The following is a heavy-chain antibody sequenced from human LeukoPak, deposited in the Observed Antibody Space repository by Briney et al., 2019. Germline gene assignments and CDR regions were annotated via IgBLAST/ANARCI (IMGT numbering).Heavy chain of an antibody. CDR1: GFTFSSYA. D-gene: IGHD6-19*01. Sequence: GGSLRLSCAASGFTFSSYAMHWVRQAPGKGLEWVAVISYDGSNKYYADSVKGRFTISRDNSKNTLYLQMNSLRAEDTAVYYCARRGAVAVQKWGQGTLVTVSP. V-gene: IGHV3-30*04. J-gene: IGHJ4*02. CDR3: ARRGAVAVQK. CDR2: ISYDGSNK.